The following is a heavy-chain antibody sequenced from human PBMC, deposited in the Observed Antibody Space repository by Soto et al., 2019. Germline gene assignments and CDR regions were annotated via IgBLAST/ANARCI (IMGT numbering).Heavy chain of an antibody. CDR3: AIWWYQLPPFRFLEWLSPPPRGMDV. Sequence: GGSLRLSCAASGFTFSSYAMSWVRRAPGKGLEWVSANSGSGGSTYYADSVKGRFTISRDNSKNTLYLQMNSLRAEDTAVYYCAIWWYQLPPFRFLEWLSPPPRGMDVWGQGTTVTVSS. V-gene: IGHV3-23*01. J-gene: IGHJ6*02. CDR2: NSGSGGST. D-gene: IGHD3-3*01. CDR1: GFTFSSYA.